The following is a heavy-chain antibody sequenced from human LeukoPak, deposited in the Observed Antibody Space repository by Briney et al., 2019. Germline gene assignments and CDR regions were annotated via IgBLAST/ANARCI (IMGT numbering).Heavy chain of an antibody. J-gene: IGHJ6*03. CDR2: ISGNGRSP. Sequence: GGSLRLSCAASGFTFSSSAMNWVRQAPGEGLEWVSTISGNGRSPYYADSVKGRFTISRDNSNYTVYLQMSSLRADDTAVYYCAKAFTFYYYMDVWGKGTTVTVSS. CDR3: AKAFTFYYYMDV. CDR1: GFTFSSSA. D-gene: IGHD4-23*01. V-gene: IGHV3-23*01.